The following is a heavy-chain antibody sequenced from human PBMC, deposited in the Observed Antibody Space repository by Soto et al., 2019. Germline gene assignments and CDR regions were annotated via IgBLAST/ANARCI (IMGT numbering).Heavy chain of an antibody. J-gene: IGHJ4*02. Sequence: EVQLVESGGGLVKPGGSLRLSCAASEFTFTRYSMNWVRQAPGKGLEWVSSISSTTNYIYYGASMKGRFTISRDNAKNSLYLEMNSLRAEDTAVYYCARESEDLTSNFDYWGQGTLVTFSS. CDR1: EFTFTRYS. CDR2: ISSTTNYI. CDR3: ARESEDLTSNFDY. V-gene: IGHV3-21*06.